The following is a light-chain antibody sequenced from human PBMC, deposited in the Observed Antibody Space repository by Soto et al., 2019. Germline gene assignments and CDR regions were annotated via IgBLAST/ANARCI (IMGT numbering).Light chain of an antibody. J-gene: IGKJ4*01. CDR2: GAS. CDR1: QSVSSSY. V-gene: IGKV3-20*01. Sequence: EIVLTQSPGTLSLSPGERATLSCRASQSVSSSYLAWYQQKPGQAPTLLIYGASSRPTGIPDRFSGSGSETDFTLTMSRLEREDFAVYCCHQYDSSPLTFGGGLQVDIK. CDR3: HQYDSSPLT.